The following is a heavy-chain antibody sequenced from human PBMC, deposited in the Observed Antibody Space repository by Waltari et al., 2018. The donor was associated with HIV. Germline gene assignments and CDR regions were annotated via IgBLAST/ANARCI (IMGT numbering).Heavy chain of an antibody. V-gene: IGHV4-30-2*01. CDR3: ARAVAVYYYYGMDV. J-gene: IGHJ6*02. CDR2: IYHSGST. Sequence: QLQLQESGSGLVKPSQTLSLTCAVSGGSISSGGYSWSWIRQPPGQGLEWIGYIYHSGSTYYNPALKSRVTISVDRSKNQFSLKLSSVTAADTAVYYCARAVAVYYYYGMDVWGQGTTVTVSS. CDR1: GGSISSGGYS. D-gene: IGHD5-12*01.